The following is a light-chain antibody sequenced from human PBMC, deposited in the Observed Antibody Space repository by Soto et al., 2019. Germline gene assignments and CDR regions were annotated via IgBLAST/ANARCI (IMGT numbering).Light chain of an antibody. CDR3: QHYVNSTTWT. CDR2: GAS. CDR1: HSFSSDY. J-gene: IGKJ1*01. Sequence: QAPCTLSLSTGERATLSCRASHSFSSDYLAWYQQQPGGAPRPLIYGASSRATGTPHRFSGGGSARDFTLTISRLEPEDFAVYYCQHYVNSTTWTFGQGTKVDIK. V-gene: IGKV3-20*01.